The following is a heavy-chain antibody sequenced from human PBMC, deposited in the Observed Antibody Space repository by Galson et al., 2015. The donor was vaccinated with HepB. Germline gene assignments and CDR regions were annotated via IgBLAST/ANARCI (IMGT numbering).Heavy chain of an antibody. CDR2: INPSGGST. D-gene: IGHD3-16*01. V-gene: IGHV1-46*04. CDR3: ARDPYRGGSAFDY. CDR1: GYTFTSYY. Sequence: SVKVSCKASGYTFTSYYMHWVRQAPGQGLEWMGIINPSGGSTSYAQKLQGRVTMTRGTSTSTVYMELSSLRSEDTAVYYCARDPYRGGSAFDYWGQGTLVTVSS. J-gene: IGHJ4*02.